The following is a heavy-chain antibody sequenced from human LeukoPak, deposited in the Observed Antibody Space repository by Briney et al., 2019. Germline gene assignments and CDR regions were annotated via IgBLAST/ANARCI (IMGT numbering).Heavy chain of an antibody. CDR1: GDSITSYY. CDR3: ARRSSGGGLFDY. Sequence: SETLSLTCTVSGDSITSYYWGWIRQPPGKGLEWIGSIFYSGNTYYNPSLKSRVTISVDTSKNHFSLKLSSVTSADTAVYYCARRSSGGGLFDYWGQGTLVTVSS. D-gene: IGHD6-19*01. CDR2: IFYSGNT. J-gene: IGHJ4*02. V-gene: IGHV4-39*02.